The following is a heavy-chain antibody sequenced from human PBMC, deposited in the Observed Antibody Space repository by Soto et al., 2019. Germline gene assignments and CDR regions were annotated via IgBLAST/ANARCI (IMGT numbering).Heavy chain of an antibody. CDR3: AKAPIYGSGSKYDY. J-gene: IGHJ4*02. Sequence: EVQLLESGGGLVQPGGSLRLSCAASGFTFSSYAMRWVRQAPGKGLEWVSAMSGSGGSTYYADSVKGRFTISRDNSKNTLYLQMNSLRAEDTAVDYCAKAPIYGSGSKYDYWGQGTLVTVSS. CDR1: GFTFSSYA. V-gene: IGHV3-23*01. CDR2: MSGSGGST. D-gene: IGHD3-10*01.